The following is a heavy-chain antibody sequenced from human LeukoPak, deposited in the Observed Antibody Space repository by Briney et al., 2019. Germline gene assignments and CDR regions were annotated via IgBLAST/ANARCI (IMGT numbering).Heavy chain of an antibody. D-gene: IGHD6-19*01. CDR1: GGTFSSYA. CDR2: IIPILGIA. V-gene: IGHV1-69*04. Sequence: GASVKVSCKASGGTFSSYAISWVRQAPGQGLEWMGRIIPILGIANYAQKFQGRVTITADKSTSTAYMELSSLRSEDTAVYYCARDSSGWYVRNDAFDIWGQGTMVTVSS. CDR3: ARDSSGWYVRNDAFDI. J-gene: IGHJ3*02.